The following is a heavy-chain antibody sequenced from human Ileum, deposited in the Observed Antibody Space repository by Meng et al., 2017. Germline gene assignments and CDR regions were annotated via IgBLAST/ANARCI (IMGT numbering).Heavy chain of an antibody. CDR2: ISRDEIYT. CDR1: GFTFNNFG. D-gene: IGHD6-25*01. Sequence: GGSLRLSCAASGFTFNNFGMNWVRQAPGQGLEWVSSISRDEIYTHYADSVKGRFTISRDNAKNSLYLQMNNLRAEDTAVYYCVRDERPGWDAFDFWGLGTMVTVSS. CDR3: VRDERPGWDAFDF. V-gene: IGHV3-21*01. J-gene: IGHJ3*01.